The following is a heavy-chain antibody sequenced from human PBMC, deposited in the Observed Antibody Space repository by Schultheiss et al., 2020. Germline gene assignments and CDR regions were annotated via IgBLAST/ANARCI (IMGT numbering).Heavy chain of an antibody. CDR2: IKSKTDGGTT. J-gene: IGHJ4*02. V-gene: IGHV3-15*07. CDR3: ARGSNRYYFDY. D-gene: IGHD4-11*01. Sequence: GGSLRLSCAASGFTFSNAWMNWVRQAPGKGLEWVGRIKSKTDGGTTDYAAPVKGRFTISRDDSKNTLYLQMNSLKTEDTAVYYCARGSNRYYFDYWGQGTLVTVSS. CDR1: GFTFSNAW.